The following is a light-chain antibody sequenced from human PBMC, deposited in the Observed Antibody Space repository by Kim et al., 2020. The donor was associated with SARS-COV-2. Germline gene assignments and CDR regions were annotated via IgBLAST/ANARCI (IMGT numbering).Light chain of an antibody. CDR3: SSFTTSTLYV. Sequence: QSITISCTGTSSNSGGYNFVSWYQQHPGRAPKLMIYDVSHRPSGVSNRFSGSKSGSTASLTISGLQAEDEADYYCSSFTTSTLYVFGDGTKVTVL. V-gene: IGLV2-14*03. CDR1: SSNSGGYNF. CDR2: DVS. J-gene: IGLJ1*01.